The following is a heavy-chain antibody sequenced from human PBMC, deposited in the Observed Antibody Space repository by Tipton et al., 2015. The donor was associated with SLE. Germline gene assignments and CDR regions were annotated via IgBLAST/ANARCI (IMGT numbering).Heavy chain of an antibody. CDR2: IYYSGRT. V-gene: IGHV4-39*07. Sequence: TLSLTCTVSGDSIRRSGYYWDWIRQPPGKGLEWIGSIYYSGRTNYNPSHKSRVTISVDTSKNQFSLKLNSVTSADTAVYYCARDSLNWGSYYHGIDVWGQGTTVTVSS. J-gene: IGHJ6*02. CDR3: ARDSLNWGSYYHGIDV. D-gene: IGHD7-27*01. CDR1: GDSIRRSGYY.